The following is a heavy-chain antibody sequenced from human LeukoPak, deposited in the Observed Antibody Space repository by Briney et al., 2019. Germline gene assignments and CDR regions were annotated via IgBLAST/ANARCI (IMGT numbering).Heavy chain of an antibody. J-gene: IGHJ6*03. V-gene: IGHV4-4*02. Sequence: SETLSLTCAVSGGSISSSNWWSWVRQPPGKGLEWIGEIYHSGSTNYNPSLKSRVTISVDKSKNQFSLKLSSVTAADTAVYYCARDRRVSDYYYYNMDVWGKGTTVTVSS. CDR2: IYHSGST. CDR1: GGSISSSNW. CDR3: ARDRRVSDYYYYNMDV.